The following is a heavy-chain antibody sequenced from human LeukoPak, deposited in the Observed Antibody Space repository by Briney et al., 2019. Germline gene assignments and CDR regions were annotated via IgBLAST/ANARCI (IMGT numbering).Heavy chain of an antibody. J-gene: IGHJ4*02. CDR3: ARNRRVMGY. Sequence: RASVKVSCKDSGYTFTSYGISWERQAPGQGLEWMGLISAYNGNRNKSHKLPGRVTMTTDTSTSTAYMELRSLRSDDTGVYYCARNRRVMGYWGQGTLVTVSS. D-gene: IGHD3-16*01. CDR2: ISAYNGNR. CDR1: GYTFTSYG. V-gene: IGHV1-18*01.